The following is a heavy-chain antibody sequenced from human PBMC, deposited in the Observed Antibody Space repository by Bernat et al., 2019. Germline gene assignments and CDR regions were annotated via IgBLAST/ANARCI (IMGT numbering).Heavy chain of an antibody. D-gene: IGHD3-10*01. CDR3: AKGSIDQRKRYGELYRGNLPRG. V-gene: IGHV3-30*18. CDR1: GFTFSSYG. J-gene: IGHJ4*02. Sequence: QVQLVESGGGVVQPGRSLRLSCAASGFTFSSYGMHWVRQAPGKGLEWVAVISYDGSNKYYADSVKGRFTISRDNSKNTLYLQMNSLRAEDTAVYYCAKGSIDQRKRYGELYRGNLPRGWGQGTLVTVSS. CDR2: ISYDGSNK.